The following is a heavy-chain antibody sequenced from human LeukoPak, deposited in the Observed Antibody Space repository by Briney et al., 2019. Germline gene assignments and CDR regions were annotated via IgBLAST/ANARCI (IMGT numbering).Heavy chain of an antibody. Sequence: PSQTLSLTCAVSGGSISSGSYSWSWIRQPPGKGLEWIGYIYHSGSTYYNPSLKSRVTISVDRSKNQFSLNLSSVTAADTAVYYCARGRGAPYYGMDVWGRGTTVTVSS. CDR2: IYHSGST. CDR1: GGSISSGSYS. J-gene: IGHJ6*02. D-gene: IGHD3-16*01. CDR3: ARGRGAPYYGMDV. V-gene: IGHV4-30-2*01.